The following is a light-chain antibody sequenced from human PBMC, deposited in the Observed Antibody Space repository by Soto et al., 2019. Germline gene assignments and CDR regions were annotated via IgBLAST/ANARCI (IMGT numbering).Light chain of an antibody. Sequence: QSVLTQPASVSGSPGQSITISCTGTSSDVGGYNYVSWYQQHPGKAPKLMIYDVSNRPSGVSNRFSGSESGNTASLTISGLQAEDEADYYCSSYTSSSTLYVFGTGTKLTVL. CDR3: SSYTSSSTLYV. CDR2: DVS. V-gene: IGLV2-14*01. J-gene: IGLJ1*01. CDR1: SSDVGGYNY.